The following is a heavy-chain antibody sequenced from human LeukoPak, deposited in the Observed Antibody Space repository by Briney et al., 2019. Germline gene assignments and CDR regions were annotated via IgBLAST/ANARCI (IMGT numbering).Heavy chain of an antibody. J-gene: IGHJ3*02. CDR2: IYSGGST. Sequence: GGSLRLSCAASGFTVSSNYMSWVRQAPGKGLEWVSVIYSGGSTYYADSVKGRFTISRDNSKNTLYLQMNSLRAEDTAVYYCARDLSVGATSDAFDIWGQGTMVTVSS. CDR3: ARDLSVGATSDAFDI. D-gene: IGHD1-26*01. V-gene: IGHV3-53*01. CDR1: GFTVSSNY.